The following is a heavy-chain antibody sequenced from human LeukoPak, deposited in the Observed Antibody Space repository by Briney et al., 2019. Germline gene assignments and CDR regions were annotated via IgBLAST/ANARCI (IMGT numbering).Heavy chain of an antibody. CDR3: ARDPSAGSES. V-gene: IGHV3-21*01. Sequence: GGSLRFSCSASRFTFSTYSMNWVRQAPGKGLEWVSSISSSSRYIYYADSVKGRFTISRDNAKNSLYLQMNSLRVEDTADYYCARDPSAGSESWGQGTLVTVSS. CDR2: ISSSSRYI. D-gene: IGHD6-25*01. CDR1: RFTFSTYS. J-gene: IGHJ4*02.